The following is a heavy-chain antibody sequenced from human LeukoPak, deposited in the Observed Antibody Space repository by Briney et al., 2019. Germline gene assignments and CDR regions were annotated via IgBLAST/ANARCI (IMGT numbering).Heavy chain of an antibody. CDR1: GGTFSSYA. D-gene: IGHD3-9*01. V-gene: IGHV1-69*04. CDR2: IIPILGIA. CDR3: ARDRELRYFDWLLRGNWFDP. J-gene: IGHJ5*02. Sequence: SVKVSCKASGGTFSSYAISWVRQAPGQGLEWMGRIIPILGIANYAQKFQGRVTITADKSTSTAYMELRSLRSDDTAVYYYARDRELRYFDWLLRGNWFDPWGQGTLVTVSS.